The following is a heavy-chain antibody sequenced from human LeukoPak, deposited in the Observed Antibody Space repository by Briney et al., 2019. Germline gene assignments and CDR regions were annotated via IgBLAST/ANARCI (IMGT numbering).Heavy chain of an antibody. D-gene: IGHD6-19*01. V-gene: IGHV4-59*08. J-gene: IGHJ3*02. CDR1: GGSISSYY. CDR2: TYYSGST. CDR3: ARPAVAGAVDAFDI. Sequence: SETLSLTCTVSGGSISSYYWSWIRQPPGKGLEWIGYTYYSGSTNYNPSLKSRVTISVDTSKNQFSLKLSSVTAADTAVYYCARPAVAGAVDAFDIWGQGTMVTVSS.